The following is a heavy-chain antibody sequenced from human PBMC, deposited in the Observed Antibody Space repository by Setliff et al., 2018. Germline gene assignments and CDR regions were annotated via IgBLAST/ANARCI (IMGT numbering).Heavy chain of an antibody. D-gene: IGHD1-26*01. CDR2: INHSGST. J-gene: IGHJ4*02. CDR1: GGSFTNYY. V-gene: IGHV4-34*01. Sequence: SETLSLTCTVYGGSFTNYYWGWIRQSPGKGLEWIGEINHSGSTNYNPPLKSRLTISVDASTNHFSLKLTSVTAADTAVYYCARDNTILGATDYWGQGTLVTVSS. CDR3: ARDNTILGATDY.